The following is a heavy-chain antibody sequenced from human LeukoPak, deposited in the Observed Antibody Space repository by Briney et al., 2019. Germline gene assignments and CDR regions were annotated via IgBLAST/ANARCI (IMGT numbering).Heavy chain of an antibody. V-gene: IGHV4-4*07. CDR2: IYTSGST. J-gene: IGHJ4*02. CDR1: GGSISSYY. Sequence: SQTLSLACTVSGGSISSYYWSWIRQPAAKGLEWIGRIYTSGSTNYNPSLKSRVTMSVDTSKNQFSLRLSSVTAADTALYYCASGYYDSSGYYNYWGQGTLVTVSS. CDR3: ASGYYDSSGYYNY. D-gene: IGHD3-22*01.